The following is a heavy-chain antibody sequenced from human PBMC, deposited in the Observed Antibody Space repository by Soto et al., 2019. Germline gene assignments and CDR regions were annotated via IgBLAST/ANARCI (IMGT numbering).Heavy chain of an antibody. J-gene: IGHJ3*01. CDR2: IYYTGDT. CDR3: ARLGASRTLV. V-gene: IGHV4-59*01. D-gene: IGHD7-27*01. CDR1: GGSISPYY. Sequence: PSETLSLTCTVSGGSISPYYWIWIRQPPGKGLEWVGYIYYTGDTNYNPSLKSRVTISVDPSKSQFSLKLNSVTAADTAVYFCARLGASRTLVWGQGTMVTVSS.